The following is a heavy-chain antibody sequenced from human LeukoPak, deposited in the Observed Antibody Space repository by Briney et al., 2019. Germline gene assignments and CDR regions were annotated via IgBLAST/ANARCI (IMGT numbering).Heavy chain of an antibody. CDR1: GGSISSYY. CDR2: IYYSGST. V-gene: IGHV4-59*01. D-gene: IGHD6-13*01. Sequence: SETLSLTCTVSGGSISSYYWSWIRQPPGKGLEWIGYIYYSGSTNYNPSLKSRVTISVDTSKNQFSLKLSSVTAADTAVYYCARGGLIAAAGWVDYWGQGTLVTVSS. J-gene: IGHJ4*02. CDR3: ARGGLIAAAGWVDY.